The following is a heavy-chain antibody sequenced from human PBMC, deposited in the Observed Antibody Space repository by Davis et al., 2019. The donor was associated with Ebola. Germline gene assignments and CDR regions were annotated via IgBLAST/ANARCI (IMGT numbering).Heavy chain of an antibody. D-gene: IGHD3-22*01. CDR3: ARKYYYDSSGYLDY. CDR1: GFSITSSYY. J-gene: IGHJ4*02. Sequence: MPSETLSLTCNVSGFSITSSYYWGWIRQPPGKGLEWIGSIFHTGSPYYNPSLKSRVTISVDTSKNQFSLKLSSVTAADTAVYYCARKYYYDSSGYLDYWGQGTLVTVSS. CDR2: IFHTGSP. V-gene: IGHV4-38-2*02.